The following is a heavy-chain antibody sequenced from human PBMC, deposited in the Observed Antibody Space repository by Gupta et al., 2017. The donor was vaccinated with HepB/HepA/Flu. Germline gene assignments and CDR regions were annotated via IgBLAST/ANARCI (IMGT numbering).Heavy chain of an antibody. CDR3: ARIRRYSDCPYYSYMDV. D-gene: IGHD2-21*01. V-gene: IGHV3-7*01. CDR2: INQDGSGK. CDR1: GFTFSNYW. J-gene: IGHJ6*03. Sequence: EVQLVESGGGLVQPGGSLRLSCAASGFTFSNYWLGWVRRAPGKGLEWVANINQDGSGKYYVDSGRGRFTISRDNPKNSLDLQMNSLSAEDKDVYYCARIRRYSDCPYYSYMDVWGKGTTVTVS.